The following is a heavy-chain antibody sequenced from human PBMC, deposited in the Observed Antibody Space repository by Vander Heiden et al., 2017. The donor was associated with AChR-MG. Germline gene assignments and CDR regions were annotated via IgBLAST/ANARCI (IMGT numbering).Heavy chain of an antibody. D-gene: IGHD5-18*01. J-gene: IGHJ5*02. Sequence: QVQLVESGGGVVQPGGSLRLSCAASGFTFSSYGMHWVRQAPGKGLEWVAFIRYDGSNKYYADSVKGRFTISRDNSKNTLYLQMNSLRAEDTAVYYCAKDGFMAAMGFDPWGQGTLVTVSS. CDR2: IRYDGSNK. V-gene: IGHV3-30*02. CDR3: AKDGFMAAMGFDP. CDR1: GFTFSSYG.